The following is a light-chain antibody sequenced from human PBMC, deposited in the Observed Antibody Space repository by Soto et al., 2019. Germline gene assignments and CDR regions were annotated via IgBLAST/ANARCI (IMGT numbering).Light chain of an antibody. V-gene: IGLV2-14*01. CDR1: TSDVGRYNY. Sequence: QSALTQPASVSGSPGQSITLSCTGTTSDVGRYNYVSWYQQHPGKAPKLIIYDVSNRPSGVSNRFSGSKSGNTASLTISGLQAEDEADYYCNSYTSSSTYVFGTGTKVTV. J-gene: IGLJ1*01. CDR3: NSYTSSSTYV. CDR2: DVS.